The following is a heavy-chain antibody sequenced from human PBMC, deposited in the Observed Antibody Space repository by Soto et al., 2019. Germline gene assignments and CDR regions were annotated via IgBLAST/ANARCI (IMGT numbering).Heavy chain of an antibody. CDR1: GFSISTHA. V-gene: IGHV3-23*01. J-gene: IGHJ4*02. Sequence: PGGSLRLSCVASGFSISTHALTLVRQSPGKGLEWVSSFSVRSGDTYYAASVKGRFTISGDSSKNTVILQMNNLRADDTDLYYCARDSSAWHNYFDSWCQGRKVTVSS. CDR3: ARDSSAWHNYFDS. CDR2: FSVRSGDT. D-gene: IGHD6-19*01.